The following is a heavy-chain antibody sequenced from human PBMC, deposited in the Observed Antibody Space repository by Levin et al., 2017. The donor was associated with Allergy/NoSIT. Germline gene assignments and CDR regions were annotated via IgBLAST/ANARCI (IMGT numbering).Heavy chain of an antibody. CDR2: ISGSDDGT. D-gene: IGHD5-12*01. CDR3: AKEPNLYSGYDYFDS. J-gene: IGHJ4*02. Sequence: GGSLRLSCAGSGVALSHYAMTWVRQAPGKGLEWISAISGSDDGTFYADSVKGRFTISRDNSKNTLYLQMNILRAEDTAIYYCAKEPNLYSGYDYFDSWGRGTLVTVSS. CDR1: GVALSHYA. V-gene: IGHV3-23*01.